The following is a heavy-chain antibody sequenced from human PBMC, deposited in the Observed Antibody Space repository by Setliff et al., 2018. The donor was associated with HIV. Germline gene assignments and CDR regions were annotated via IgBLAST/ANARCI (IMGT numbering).Heavy chain of an antibody. D-gene: IGHD3-22*01. Sequence: ASVKVSCKASGYTFNNYGISWVRQAPGQGLEWMGWINTHSGYTNYAQNVQGRLTMTTDTSTSTAYMELRSLRSDDTAVYYCAREIGDYYDSSGYYPPTDYYYGMDVWGQGTTVTVSS. V-gene: IGHV1-18*01. J-gene: IGHJ6*02. CDR2: INTHSGYT. CDR1: GYTFNNYG. CDR3: AREIGDYYDSSGYYPPTDYYYGMDV.